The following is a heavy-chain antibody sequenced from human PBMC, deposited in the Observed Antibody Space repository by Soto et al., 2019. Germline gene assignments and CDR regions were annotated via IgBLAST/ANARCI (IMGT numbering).Heavy chain of an antibody. Sequence: SGFTFSNYNMNWVRQAPGKGLEWVADITTSSSFRFYADSVKGRFTISRDDAKNSLYLQMNSLRAEDTGVYYCARDLGVALATLTLDYWGQGTLVTVSS. J-gene: IGHJ4*02. D-gene: IGHD2-15*01. CDR3: ARDLGVALATLTLDY. CDR2: ITTSSSFR. CDR1: GFTFSNYN. V-gene: IGHV3-21*01.